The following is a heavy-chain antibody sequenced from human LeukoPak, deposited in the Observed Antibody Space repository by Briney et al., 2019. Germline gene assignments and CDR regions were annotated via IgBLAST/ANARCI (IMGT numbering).Heavy chain of an antibody. CDR3: AKAGWFGDLLFSENWFDP. D-gene: IGHD3-10*01. CDR1: GFTFSSYA. V-gene: IGHV3-23*01. J-gene: IGHJ5*02. Sequence: PGGSLRLSCAASGFTFSSYAMSWVRQAPGKGLEWVSAISGSGGSTYYADSVKGRFTISRDNSKNTLYLQMNSLRAEDTAVYYCAKAGWFGDLLFSENWFDPWGQGTLVTVSS. CDR2: ISGSGGST.